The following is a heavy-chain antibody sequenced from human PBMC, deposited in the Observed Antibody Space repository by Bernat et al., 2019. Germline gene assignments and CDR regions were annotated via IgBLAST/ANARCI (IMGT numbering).Heavy chain of an antibody. CDR3: PPGIPVTTREGFDY. CDR1: GFTFSNAW. J-gene: IGHJ4*02. V-gene: IGHV3-15*01. D-gene: IGHD4-17*01. CDR2: IKSKTDGGTT. Sequence: EVQLVESGGGLVKPGGSLRLSCAASGFTFSNAWMSWVRQAPGKGLEWVGRIKSKTDGGTTDYAAPVKGRFTISRDDSKNTLYLQMNSLKTEDTAVYSCPPGIPVTTREGFDYWGQETLVTVS.